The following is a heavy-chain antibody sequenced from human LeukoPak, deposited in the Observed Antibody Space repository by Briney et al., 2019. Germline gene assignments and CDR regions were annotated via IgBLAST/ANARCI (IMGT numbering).Heavy chain of an antibody. Sequence: SETLSLTCTVSGGSISSYYWSWIRQPPGKGLEWIGYIYYSGSTNYNPSLKSRVTISVDTSKNQFSLKLSSVTAADTAVYYCARGSWYYYDSSVEFFDYWGQGTLVTVSS. CDR2: IYYSGST. D-gene: IGHD3-22*01. V-gene: IGHV4-59*01. CDR1: GGSISSYY. J-gene: IGHJ4*02. CDR3: ARGSWYYYDSSVEFFDY.